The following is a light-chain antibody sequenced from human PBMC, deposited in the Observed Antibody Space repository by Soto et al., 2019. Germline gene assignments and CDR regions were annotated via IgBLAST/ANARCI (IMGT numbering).Light chain of an antibody. CDR3: TSFARGSTLV. Sequence: QSVLTQPAAVSGSPGQSITISCTGTSSDVGNYNLVSWYQQYPGKAPKLMIYATSKRPSGVSNRFSGSKSGDTASLTISGLQVEDEADYYCTSFARGSTLVFGGGTQLTVL. CDR2: ATS. V-gene: IGLV2-23*01. J-gene: IGLJ7*01. CDR1: SSDVGNYNL.